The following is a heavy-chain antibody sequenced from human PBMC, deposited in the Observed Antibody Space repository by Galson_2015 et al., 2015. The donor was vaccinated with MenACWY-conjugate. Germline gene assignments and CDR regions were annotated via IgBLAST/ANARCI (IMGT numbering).Heavy chain of an antibody. CDR1: GFTVSNNY. J-gene: IGHJ4*02. Sequence: SLRLSCAASGFTVSNNYMTWVRQAPGKGLEWVSVIYSGGSTYYADSVKGRFTISRDNSKNTLYLQMNSLRAEDTAVYYCARDESSGYYNFDYWGQGTLVTVSS. CDR2: IYSGGST. V-gene: IGHV3-66*02. CDR3: ARDESSGYYNFDY. D-gene: IGHD3-22*01.